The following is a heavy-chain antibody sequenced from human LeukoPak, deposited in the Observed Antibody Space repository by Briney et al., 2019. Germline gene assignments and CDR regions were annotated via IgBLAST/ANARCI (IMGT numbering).Heavy chain of an antibody. J-gene: IGHJ4*02. Sequence: KPSETLSLTCAVYGGSFSGYYWSWIRQPPGKVLEWIGEINHSGSTNYNPSLKSRVTISVDTSKNQFSLKLSSVTAADTAVYYCARDPGTVTTSFDYWGQGTLVTVSS. CDR2: INHSGST. CDR1: GGSFSGYY. D-gene: IGHD4-17*01. CDR3: ARDPGTVTTSFDY. V-gene: IGHV4-34*01.